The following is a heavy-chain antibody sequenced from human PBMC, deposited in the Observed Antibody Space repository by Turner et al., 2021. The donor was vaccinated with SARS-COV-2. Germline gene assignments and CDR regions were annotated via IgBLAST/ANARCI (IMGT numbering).Heavy chain of an antibody. CDR1: GGFFSGYY. V-gene: IGHV4-34*01. CDR3: ARGIKGVLMSGSYYYYGMDV. Sequence: QVQLQQWGAGLLKPSETLSLTCAVYGGFFSGYYWSWSRQPPGKGLEWIGEINHSGSTNYNPSLKSRVTISVDTSKNQFSLKLSSVTAADTAVYYCARGIKGVLMSGSYYYYGMDVWGQGTTVTVSS. J-gene: IGHJ6*02. D-gene: IGHD1-26*01. CDR2: INHSGST.